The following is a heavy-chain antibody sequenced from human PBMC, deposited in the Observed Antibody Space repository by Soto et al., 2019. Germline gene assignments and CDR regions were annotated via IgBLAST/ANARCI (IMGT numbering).Heavy chain of an antibody. J-gene: IGHJ6*02. D-gene: IGHD3-3*02. Sequence: LSLTCTVSGGSISSYYWSWIRQPPGKGLEWIGYIYYSGSTNYNPSLKSRVTISVDTSKNQFSLKLSSVTAADTAVYYCARDRIFGVVKANYYYGMDVWGQGTTVTVSS. V-gene: IGHV4-59*01. CDR2: IYYSGST. CDR1: GGSISSYY. CDR3: ARDRIFGVVKANYYYGMDV.